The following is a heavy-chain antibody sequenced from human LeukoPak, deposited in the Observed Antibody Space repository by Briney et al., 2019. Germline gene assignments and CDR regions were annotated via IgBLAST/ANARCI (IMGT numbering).Heavy chain of an antibody. D-gene: IGHD3-10*01. CDR1: GFTFSSYW. J-gene: IGHJ4*02. CDR3: ARDKGGMVPFDY. Sequence: PGGSLRLSCAASGFTFSSYWMSWVRQAPGKGLEWVANIKQGGSEKNYVDSVKGRFTIARDDAKNSLYLQMNSLRAEDTAVYFCARDKGGMVPFDYWGQGTLVTVSS. V-gene: IGHV3-7*01. CDR2: IKQGGSEK.